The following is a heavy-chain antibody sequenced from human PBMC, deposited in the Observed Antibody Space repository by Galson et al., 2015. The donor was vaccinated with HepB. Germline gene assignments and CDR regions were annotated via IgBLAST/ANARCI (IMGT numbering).Heavy chain of an antibody. V-gene: IGHV3-30*03. Sequence: SLRLSCAVSGFTFSSYGYYWVRQAPGKGLEWVAVITYDGTHQYYADSVKGRFTISRDSSKNTLYLQMNSLRDDDTAIYYCARGFDSSDYKEFGPWGQGALVTVSS. CDR1: GFTFSSYG. J-gene: IGHJ5*02. CDR3: ARGFDSSDYKEFGP. CDR2: ITYDGTHQ. D-gene: IGHD3-22*01.